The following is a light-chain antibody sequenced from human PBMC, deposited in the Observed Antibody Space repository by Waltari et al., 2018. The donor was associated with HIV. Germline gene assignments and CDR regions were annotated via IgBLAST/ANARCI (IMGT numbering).Light chain of an antibody. J-gene: IGKJ1*01. CDR1: QSISSY. CDR3: QQSYSTLRT. Sequence: VQMTPSPASLSASVGDRVTITGRASQSISSYLNWYQQKPGNAPKLLIYAASSLRSGVPLRFSGIGSGTDFTLCISSLQPEDFATYSCQQSYSTLRTFGQGTKVE. V-gene: IGKV1-39*01. CDR2: AAS.